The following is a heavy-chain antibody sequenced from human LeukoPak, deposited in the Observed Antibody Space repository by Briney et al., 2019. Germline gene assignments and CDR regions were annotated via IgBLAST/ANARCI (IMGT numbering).Heavy chain of an antibody. Sequence: PSETLSLTCTVSGGSLSSSSYYWGWIRQPPGKGLEWIGRIYYSGSTYYNPSLKSRVTISVDTSKNQFSLKLSSVTAADTAVYYCARTRGGVPAAILRFYHYYYMDVWGKGTTVTVSS. CDR1: GGSLSSSSYY. J-gene: IGHJ6*03. CDR3: ARTRGGVPAAILRFYHYYYMDV. D-gene: IGHD2-2*01. V-gene: IGHV4-39*07. CDR2: IYYSGST.